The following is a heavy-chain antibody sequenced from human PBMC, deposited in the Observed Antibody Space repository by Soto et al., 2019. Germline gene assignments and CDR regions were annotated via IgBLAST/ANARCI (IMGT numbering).Heavy chain of an antibody. CDR2: IYYSGST. CDR1: GGSISSYY. Sequence: SETLSLTCTVSGGSISSYYWSWIRQPPGKGLEWIGYIYYSGSTNYNPSVKSRVTISVDTSKNQFSLKLSSVTAADTAVYYCARDFREHGSYCGGDCHYFDYWGQGTLVTVSS. CDR3: ARDFREHGSYCGGDCHYFDY. J-gene: IGHJ4*02. D-gene: IGHD2-21*02. V-gene: IGHV4-59*01.